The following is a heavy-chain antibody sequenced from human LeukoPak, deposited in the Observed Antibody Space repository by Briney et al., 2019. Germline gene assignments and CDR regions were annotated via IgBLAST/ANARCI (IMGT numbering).Heavy chain of an antibody. D-gene: IGHD1-1*01. CDR1: GDSTRSGDYY. J-gene: IGHJ5*02. Sequence: SETLSLTCTVSGDSTRSGDYYWGWIRQPPGKGLEWIGNIYDIGNTYYNPSLKSRLTIFVDASSNQFSLMLTSVTAADTAVYYCARHKPGTPHNWLDPWGQGTLVIVSS. CDR2: IYDIGNT. CDR3: ARHKPGTPHNWLDP. V-gene: IGHV4-39*01.